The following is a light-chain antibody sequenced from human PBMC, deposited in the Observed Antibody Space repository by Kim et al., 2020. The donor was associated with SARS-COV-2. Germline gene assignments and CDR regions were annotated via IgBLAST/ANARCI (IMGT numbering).Light chain of an antibody. Sequence: QSALTQPASVSGSPGQSITISCTGTSSDVGGYNYVSWYQQHPGKAPKLMIYDVSNRPSEISNRFSDSKSGNTASLTISGLQAEDEADYHCSSYTSRSTLVFGGGTQLTVL. V-gene: IGLV2-14*03. CDR2: DVS. CDR1: SSDVGGYNY. CDR3: SSYTSRSTLV. J-gene: IGLJ3*02.